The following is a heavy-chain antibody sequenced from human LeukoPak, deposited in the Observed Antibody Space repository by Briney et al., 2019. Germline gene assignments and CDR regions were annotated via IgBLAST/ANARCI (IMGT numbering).Heavy chain of an antibody. CDR2: ISAYNGNT. Sequence: ASVKVSCKASGYTFTGYNMHWVRQAPGQGLEWMGWISAYNGNTDYAQKLQGRVTMTTDTSTSTAYMELRSLRFDDTAVYYCARGPLGSSWYKVDYWGQGTLVTVSS. CDR1: GYTFTGYN. CDR3: ARGPLGSSWYKVDY. D-gene: IGHD6-13*01. J-gene: IGHJ4*02. V-gene: IGHV1-18*04.